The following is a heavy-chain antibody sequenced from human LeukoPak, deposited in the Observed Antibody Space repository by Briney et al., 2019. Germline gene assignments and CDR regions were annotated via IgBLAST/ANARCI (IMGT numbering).Heavy chain of an antibody. CDR3: AKGLWVVVPAAIHY. D-gene: IGHD2-2*02. J-gene: IGHJ4*02. CDR1: GFTFSSYA. CDR2: ISGSGGST. Sequence: PGGSLRLSCAASGFTFSSYAMSWVRQAPGKGLEWVSAISGSGGSTYYADSVKGRFIIARDNSKNTLYLQMNSLRAEDTAVYYCAKGLWVVVPAAIHYWGQGTLVTVSS. V-gene: IGHV3-23*01.